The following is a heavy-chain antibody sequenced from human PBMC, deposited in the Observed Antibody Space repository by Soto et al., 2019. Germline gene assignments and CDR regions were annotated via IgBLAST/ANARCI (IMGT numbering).Heavy chain of an antibody. D-gene: IGHD3-16*01. CDR1: GGYIDSSDFY. V-gene: IGHV4-39*01. CDR3: ARHGHWAPLDD. CDR2: TYYRRNT. Sequence: SETLSLTCIFSGGYIDSSDFYLVWIRQPPGEGLEWIGGTYYRRNTYYNSSLRSRVTLSVDMSKNQFSLRLSSVTAADTAVYYCARHGHWAPLDDWGQGTLVTVSS. J-gene: IGHJ4*02.